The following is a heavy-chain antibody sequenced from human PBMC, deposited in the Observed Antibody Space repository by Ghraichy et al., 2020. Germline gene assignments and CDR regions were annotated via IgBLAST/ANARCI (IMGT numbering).Heavy chain of an antibody. V-gene: IGHV3-74*01. Sequence: GGSLRLSCAASGFSFSNAWMHWVRQAPGKGLMWVSHINSDGSTTTYADSVKGRFTISRDNAKNTVYLQMNSLRAEDTAVYYCARDIVYSLHYWGQGTLVTVPS. CDR2: INSDGSTT. J-gene: IGHJ4*02. CDR3: ARDIVYSLHY. D-gene: IGHD2-15*01. CDR1: GFSFSNAW.